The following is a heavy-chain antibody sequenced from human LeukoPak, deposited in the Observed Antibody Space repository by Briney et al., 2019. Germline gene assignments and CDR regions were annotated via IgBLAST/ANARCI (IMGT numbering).Heavy chain of an antibody. CDR3: ATVGEVAGTYLC. D-gene: IGHD6-19*01. V-gene: IGHV1-24*01. J-gene: IGHJ4*02. Sequence: GASVKVSCKVSGYTLTELSMHWVRQAPGKGLEWMGGFDPEDGETIYAQKFQGRVTMTEDTSTDTAYMELSSLRSEDTAVYYCATVGEVAGTYLCWGQGTLVTVSS. CDR1: GYTLTELS. CDR2: FDPEDGET.